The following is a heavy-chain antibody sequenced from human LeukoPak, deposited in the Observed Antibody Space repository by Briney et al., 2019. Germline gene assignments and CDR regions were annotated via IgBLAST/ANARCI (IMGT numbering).Heavy chain of an antibody. CDR2: IKSESDGGTT. CDR3: TTPPD. V-gene: IGHV3-15*01. CDR1: GITISSAW. Sequence: PGGSLRLSCEASGITISSAWMIWVRQPPGKGLEYVGRIKSESDGGTTDHAAPVKGRFTISRDDSKNTLYLQMNSLTIEDTAVYYCTTPPDWGQGTLVTVSP. J-gene: IGHJ4*02.